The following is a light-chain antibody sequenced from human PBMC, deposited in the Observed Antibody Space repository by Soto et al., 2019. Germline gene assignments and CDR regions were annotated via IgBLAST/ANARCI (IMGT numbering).Light chain of an antibody. CDR2: QDI. CDR3: QAWDRGSAHV. V-gene: IGLV3-1*01. J-gene: IGLJ1*01. CDR1: KLGDKY. Sequence: SYELTQPPSVPVSPGQPASIPCSGDKLGDKYASWYQQKPGKAPVLVIYQDIKRPSGIPERFSGSNSGNTATLTISGTQAMDEADYYCQAWDRGSAHVFGTGTKLTVL.